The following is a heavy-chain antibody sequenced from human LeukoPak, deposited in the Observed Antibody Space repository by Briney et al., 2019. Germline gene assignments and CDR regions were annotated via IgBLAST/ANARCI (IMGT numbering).Heavy chain of an antibody. J-gene: IGHJ1*01. CDR3: TTTLNSGSYPGD. Sequence: QTGESLTLSWAASGLTFSRYWTRWVRQAAGNWLVWVLRVNSAGSRTDHADYVEGRINISRDNAKNTPYLQTQSRRAEDTAVYYCTTTLNSGSYPGDWGPRTLVTASS. CDR1: GLTFSRYW. V-gene: IGHV3-74*01. D-gene: IGHD1-26*01. CDR2: VNSAGSRT.